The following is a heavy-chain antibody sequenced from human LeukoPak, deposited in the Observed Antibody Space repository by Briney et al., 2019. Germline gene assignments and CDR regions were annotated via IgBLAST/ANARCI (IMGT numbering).Heavy chain of an antibody. Sequence: GGSLRLSCAASGNYWMHWVRQVPGKGLVWVSHINSDGSWTSYADSVKGRFTISKDNAKNTVYLQMNSLRAEDTAVYYCVSFYETFWGRGTLVTVSS. CDR2: INSDGSWT. CDR3: VSFYETF. V-gene: IGHV3-74*01. D-gene: IGHD2/OR15-2a*01. CDR1: GNYW. J-gene: IGHJ4*02.